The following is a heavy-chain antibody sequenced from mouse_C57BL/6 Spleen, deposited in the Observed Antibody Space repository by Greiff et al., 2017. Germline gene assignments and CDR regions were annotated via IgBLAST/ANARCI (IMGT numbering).Heavy chain of an antibody. J-gene: IGHJ1*03. D-gene: IGHD2-1*01. V-gene: IGHV1-61*01. CDR3: ARSTDYGNWYFDV. CDR2: IYPSDSET. CDR1: GYTFTSYW. Sequence: QVQLKQPGAELVRPGSSVKLSCKASGYTFTSYWMDWVKQRPGQGLEWIGNIYPSDSETHYNQKFKDKATLTVDKSSSTAYMQLSSLTSEDSAVYYCARSTDYGNWYFDVWGTGTTVTVSS.